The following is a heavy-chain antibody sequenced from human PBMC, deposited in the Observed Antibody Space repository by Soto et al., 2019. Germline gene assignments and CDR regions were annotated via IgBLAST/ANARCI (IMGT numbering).Heavy chain of an antibody. D-gene: IGHD3-3*01. CDR2: IYYSGST. Sequence: PSVTLSLTCTVSGGSVSSGSYYWSWIRQPPGKRLEWIGYIYYSGSTNYNPSLKSRVTISVDTSKNQFSLKLSSVTAADTAVYYCARGLRYDFWSGYRPYNWFDPWGQGTLVTVSS. CDR1: GGSVSSGSYY. V-gene: IGHV4-61*01. CDR3: ARGLRYDFWSGYRPYNWFDP. J-gene: IGHJ5*02.